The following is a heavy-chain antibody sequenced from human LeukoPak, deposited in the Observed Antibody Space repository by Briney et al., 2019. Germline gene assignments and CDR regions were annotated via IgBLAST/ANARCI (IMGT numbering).Heavy chain of an antibody. Sequence: SETLSFTCTVSGGSISGYYWNWIRQTPGKGLEWIGYVYSSGTTKYNAALKRRVTISVDTSKNQFSLKMNSVTAADTAVYYCARAEGYYGSGSYHWGQGTLVTVSS. CDR2: VYSSGTT. CDR1: GGSISGYY. V-gene: IGHV4-59*08. J-gene: IGHJ5*02. D-gene: IGHD3-10*01. CDR3: ARAEGYYGSGSYH.